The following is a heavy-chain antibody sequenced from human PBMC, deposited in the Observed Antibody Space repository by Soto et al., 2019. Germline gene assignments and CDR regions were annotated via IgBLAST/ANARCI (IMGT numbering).Heavy chain of an antibody. D-gene: IGHD3-16*01. V-gene: IGHV1-69*02. CDR2: IIPILGIA. CDR1: GGTFSSYT. CDR3: ARAWAFGDYYYYYMDV. Sequence: SVKVSCKASGGTFSSYTISWVRQAPGQGLEWMGRIIPILGIANYAQKFQGRVTITADKSTSTAYMELSSLRSEDTAVYYCARAWAFGDYYYYYMDVWGKGTTVTVSS. J-gene: IGHJ6*03.